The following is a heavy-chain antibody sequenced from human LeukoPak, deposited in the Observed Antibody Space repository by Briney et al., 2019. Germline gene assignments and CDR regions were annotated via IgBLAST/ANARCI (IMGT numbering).Heavy chain of an antibody. J-gene: IGHJ4*02. Sequence: ASVKVSCKASGHTFTSYGISWVRQAPGQGLEWMGWISAYNGNTNYAQKLQGRVTMTTDTSTSTAYMELRSLRSDDTAVYYCARLSGDPQFFGVVTFFDYWGQGTLVTVSS. CDR2: ISAYNGNT. CDR3: ARLSGDPQFFGVVTFFDY. D-gene: IGHD3-3*01. CDR1: GHTFTSYG. V-gene: IGHV1-18*01.